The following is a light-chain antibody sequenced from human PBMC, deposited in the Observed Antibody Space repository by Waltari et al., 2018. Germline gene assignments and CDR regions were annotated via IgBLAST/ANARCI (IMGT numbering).Light chain of an antibody. Sequence: QYVLTQPPSASGTPGQEVTISSSGTTSNIGKTYVYWYQQVPGTAPKLLMYRNDQRPSGVSDRFSGSKSGTSASLAISALRSEDEADYYCATWDNSLSGAVFGGGTKVTVL. CDR3: ATWDNSLSGAV. CDR2: RND. J-gene: IGLJ3*02. CDR1: TSNIGKTY. V-gene: IGLV1-47*01.